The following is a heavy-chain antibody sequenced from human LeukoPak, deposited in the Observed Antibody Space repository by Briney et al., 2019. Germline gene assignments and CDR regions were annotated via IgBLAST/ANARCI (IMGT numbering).Heavy chain of an antibody. V-gene: IGHV3-11*01. CDR1: GFTFSDYY. Sequence: EGSLRLSCAASGFTFSDYYMSWLRQAPGEGLGWGSYISSSGSTIYYADSVKGRFTISRDNAKNSRYLQMNSLRAEDTAVYYCARKAYGTGTYYGILTGYPLDYWGQGTLVTVSS. J-gene: IGHJ4*02. D-gene: IGHD3-9*01. CDR2: ISSSGSTI. CDR3: ARKAYGTGTYYGILTGYPLDY.